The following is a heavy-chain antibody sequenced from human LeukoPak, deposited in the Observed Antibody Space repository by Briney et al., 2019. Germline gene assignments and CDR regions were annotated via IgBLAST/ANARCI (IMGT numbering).Heavy chain of an antibody. Sequence: GGSLRLACAASGFTVSNIYMSWVRQAPGKGLEWVSLLYSGGGTNYADSVKGRFTISRDNSKNMLYLQMDSLRAEDTAVYYCARDFAPDYGELRHWFDPWGQGTLVTVSS. V-gene: IGHV3-66*01. CDR2: LYSGGGT. CDR3: ARDFAPDYGELRHWFDP. D-gene: IGHD3-10*01. CDR1: GFTVSNIY. J-gene: IGHJ5*02.